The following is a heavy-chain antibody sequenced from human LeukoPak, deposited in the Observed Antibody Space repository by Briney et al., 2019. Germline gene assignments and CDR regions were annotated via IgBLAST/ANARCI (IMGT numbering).Heavy chain of an antibody. CDR3: ASRSRRMTTVTTGFDY. CDR1: RFTFSSYS. CDR2: ISSSSSTI. J-gene: IGHJ4*02. D-gene: IGHD4-17*01. Sequence: GGSLRLSCAASRFTFSSYSMNWVRQAPGKGLEWVSYISSSSSTIYYADSVKGRFTISRDNAKNSLYLQMNSLRDEDTAVYYCASRSRRMTTVTTGFDYWGQGTLVTVSS. V-gene: IGHV3-48*02.